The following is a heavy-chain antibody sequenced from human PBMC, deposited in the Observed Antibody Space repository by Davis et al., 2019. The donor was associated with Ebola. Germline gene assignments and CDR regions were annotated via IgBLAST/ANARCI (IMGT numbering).Heavy chain of an antibody. CDR2: IITIFGTA. CDR3: ATVLRFLEWLFPNYYYYGMDV. D-gene: IGHD3-3*01. CDR1: GGTFSSYA. V-gene: IGHV1-69*13. Sequence: SVKVSCKASGGTFSSYAISWVRQAPGQGLEWMGGIITIFGTANYAQKFQGRVTITADESTSTAYMELSSLRSEDTAVYYCATVLRFLEWLFPNYYYYGMDVWGQGTTVTVSS. J-gene: IGHJ6*02.